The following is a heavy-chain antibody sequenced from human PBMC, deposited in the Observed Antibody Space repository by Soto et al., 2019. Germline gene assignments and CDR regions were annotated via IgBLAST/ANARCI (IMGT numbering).Heavy chain of an antibody. CDR3: ARPRTSDWAYDI. CDR2: IKTDGSDT. J-gene: IGHJ3*02. D-gene: IGHD3-9*01. Sequence: EVQLVESGGGLVQPGGSPRLSCAASGFTFSSYWMHWVRQSPGKGLVWVSRIKTDGSDTHYADSVKGRFTISRDNAKNTLYLQMNSLRDEDTAVYYCARPRTSDWAYDIWGQGTMVIVSS. CDR1: GFTFSSYW. V-gene: IGHV3-74*01.